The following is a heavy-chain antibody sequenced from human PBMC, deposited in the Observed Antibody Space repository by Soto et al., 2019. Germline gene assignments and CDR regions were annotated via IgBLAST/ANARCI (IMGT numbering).Heavy chain of an antibody. Sequence: SETLSLTCAVSGGSISSEYFHWTWIRQSPGKGLEWIGYIHYTGSIMYNPSFKSRLTMAVDTTKNQFSLQLTSVTAADTAVYFCARDDDGGDRDYYVLDVWGQGTTVTVAS. D-gene: IGHD3-16*01. CDR3: ARDDDGGDRDYYVLDV. J-gene: IGHJ6*02. CDR1: GGSISSEYFH. CDR2: IHYTGSI. V-gene: IGHV4-30-4*08.